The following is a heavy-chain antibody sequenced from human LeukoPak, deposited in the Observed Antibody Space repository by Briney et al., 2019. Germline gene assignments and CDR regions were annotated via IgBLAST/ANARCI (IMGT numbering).Heavy chain of an antibody. CDR2: IYHSGST. CDR1: GGSISTYY. J-gene: IGHJ4*02. Sequence: SETLSLTCTVSGGSISTYYWSWTRQPPGEGLEWIGFIYHSGSTNYNPSLKSRVTISVDTSTNRFSLKMKSVTAADTAVYYCAKHSFDSGHYFDDWGQGTLVTVSS. V-gene: IGHV4-59*08. CDR3: AKHSFDSGHYFDD. D-gene: IGHD3-22*01.